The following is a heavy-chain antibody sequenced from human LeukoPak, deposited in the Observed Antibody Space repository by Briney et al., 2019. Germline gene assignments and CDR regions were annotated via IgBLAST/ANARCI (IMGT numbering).Heavy chain of an antibody. CDR2: IDHSGST. CDR3: ARVQMATITFDY. J-gene: IGHJ4*02. V-gene: IGHV4-4*02. CDR1: GGSISSNW. D-gene: IGHD5-24*01. Sequence: SGTLSLTCAVSGGSISSNWWSWVRQPPGKGLEWIGEIDHSGSTNYNPSLKSRVTISVDTSKNQFSLKLSSVTAADTAVYYCARVQMATITFDYWGQGTLVTVSS.